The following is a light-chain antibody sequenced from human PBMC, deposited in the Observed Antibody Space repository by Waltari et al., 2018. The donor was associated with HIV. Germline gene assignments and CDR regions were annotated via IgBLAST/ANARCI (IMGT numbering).Light chain of an antibody. CDR1: SSNIGSNT. J-gene: IGLJ2*01. V-gene: IGLV1-44*01. CDR3: AVWGDSLNGPV. CDR2: SNN. Sequence: QSVLTQPPSASGTPGQRVTISCSGSSSNIGSNTVNWYQQLPGTAPKLLISSNNPPASVVPDRFAGSKSGTSASLAISGLQSEDAADYYCAVWGDSLNGPVFGGGTKLTVL.